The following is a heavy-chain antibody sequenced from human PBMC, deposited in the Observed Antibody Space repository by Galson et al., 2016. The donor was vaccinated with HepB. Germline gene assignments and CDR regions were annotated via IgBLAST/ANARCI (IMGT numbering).Heavy chain of an antibody. CDR3: ARVLGSYQSFDY. D-gene: IGHD1-26*01. J-gene: IGHJ4*02. CDR2: INSDGSST. CDR1: GFTFSNFA. V-gene: IGHV3-74*01. Sequence: SLRLSCAASGFTFSNFAMHWVRQAPGKGLVWVSRINSDGSSTSYADSVKGRFTISRDNAKNTLYLQMNSLRAEDTAVYYCARVLGSYQSFDYWGQGTLVTVSS.